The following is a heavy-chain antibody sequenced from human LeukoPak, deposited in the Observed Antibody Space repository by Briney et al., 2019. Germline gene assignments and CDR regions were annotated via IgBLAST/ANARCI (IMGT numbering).Heavy chain of an antibody. CDR3: AKLSESGYYYDSSGYYYPTYFDY. Sequence: GGSLRLSCAASGFTFSSYAMSWVRQAPGKGLEWVSAISGSGGSTYYADSVKGRFTISRDNSKNTLCLQMNSLRAEDTAVYYCAKLSESGYYYDSSGYYYPTYFDYWGQGTLVTVSS. CDR2: ISGSGGST. D-gene: IGHD3-22*01. CDR1: GFTFSSYA. V-gene: IGHV3-23*01. J-gene: IGHJ4*02.